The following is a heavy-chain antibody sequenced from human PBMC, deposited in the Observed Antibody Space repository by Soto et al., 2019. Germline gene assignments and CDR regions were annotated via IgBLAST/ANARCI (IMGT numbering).Heavy chain of an antibody. Sequence: ASVKVSCKASGYTFISYAMHWVRQAPGQRLEWMGWINAGSGDTKYSQKFEGSVSISRDTSANTAFLELSSLRSEDTAVYYCARGPAVTLGAGCYYYYCMDVWGQGTTVTVSS. CDR1: GYTFISYA. CDR2: INAGSGDT. D-gene: IGHD4-17*01. J-gene: IGHJ6*02. CDR3: ARGPAVTLGAGCYYYYCMDV. V-gene: IGHV1-3*01.